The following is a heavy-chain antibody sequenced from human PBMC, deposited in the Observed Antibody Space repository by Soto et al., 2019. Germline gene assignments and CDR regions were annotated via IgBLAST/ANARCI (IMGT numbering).Heavy chain of an antibody. CDR1: GLTFSTYG. V-gene: IGHV3-21*01. D-gene: IGHD6-13*01. CDR3: ATDGAAGADMGV. CDR2: ISSGGEYL. Sequence: EVQLVESGGGLVKPGGSLRLSCAASGLTFSTYGINWVRQAPGKGLEWVSSISSGGEYLDYADSVKGRLTISRNKAKNTLYLKLDILRVKDTAVYYCATDGAAGADMGVWGQGTTVTVSS. J-gene: IGHJ6*02.